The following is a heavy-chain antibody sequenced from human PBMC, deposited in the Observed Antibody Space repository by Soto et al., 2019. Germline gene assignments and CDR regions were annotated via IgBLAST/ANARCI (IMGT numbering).Heavy chain of an antibody. J-gene: IGHJ4*02. D-gene: IGHD3-10*01. CDR2: ISGGGDTT. CDR1: GFTFNNYA. CDR3: AKGRGGSGSLTPRVDF. V-gene: IGHV3-23*01. Sequence: EVQLLESGGGLGQPGGSLRLSCAASGFTFNNYAMTWVRQAPGKGLEWVSAISGGGDTTSYADSVKGRFTVSRDGSKNKMYLQMRSMRAEDTALYYCAKGRGGSGSLTPRVDFWGQGTLVTVSS.